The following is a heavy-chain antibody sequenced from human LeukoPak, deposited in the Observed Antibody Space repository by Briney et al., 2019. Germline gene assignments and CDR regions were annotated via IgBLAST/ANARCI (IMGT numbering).Heavy chain of an antibody. J-gene: IGHJ4*02. D-gene: IGHD2-15*01. CDR3: ARSNGYCSGGSCYQDY. CDR1: GYSFTSYW. V-gene: IGHV5-51*04. CDR2: IYPGDSDT. Sequence: GESLKISCKGSGYSFTSYWIGWVRQMPGKGLEWMGIIYPGDSDTRYSPSFQGQVTISADKPISTAYLQWSSLKASDTAMYYCARSNGYCSGGSCYQDYWGQGTLVTVSS.